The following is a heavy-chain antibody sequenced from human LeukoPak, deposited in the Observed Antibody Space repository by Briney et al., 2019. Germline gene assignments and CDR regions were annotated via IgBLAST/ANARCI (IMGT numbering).Heavy chain of an antibody. CDR3: ARRTGWVDP. CDR2: IYETGNS. V-gene: IGHV4-30-2*01. CDR1: GGSIARGGYS. J-gene: IGHJ5*02. Sequence: TSETLSLTCIVSGGSIARGGYSWTWLRQPPGKGLEWIGGIYETGNSHYNPSLKSRVTISVDFAKNHFSLSLTTVTAADTAVYYCARRTGWVDPWGQGTLVTVSS.